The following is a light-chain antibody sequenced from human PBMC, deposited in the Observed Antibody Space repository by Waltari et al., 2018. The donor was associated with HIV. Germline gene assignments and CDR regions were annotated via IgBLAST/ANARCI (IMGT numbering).Light chain of an antibody. CDR1: NSISNY. CDR3: QQSYSTPWT. CDR2: AAS. J-gene: IGKJ1*01. Sequence: DIQITQSPYSLSASVVDRVTITCRESNSISNYLNWYQQKPGKAPKLLIYAASSLQSGVPSRFSGSGSGTDFTLTSSSLQPEDFATYYCQQSYSTPWTFGQGTKVEIK. V-gene: IGKV1-39*01.